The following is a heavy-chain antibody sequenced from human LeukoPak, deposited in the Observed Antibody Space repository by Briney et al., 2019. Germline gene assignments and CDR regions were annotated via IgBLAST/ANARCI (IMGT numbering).Heavy chain of an antibody. V-gene: IGHV4-59*08. Sequence: SETLSLTCTVSGDSIGSYYWSWIRQPPGKGLEWIGYIYYSGSTNYNYNPSLKSRVTISVDTSKNQFSLKLSSVTAADTAVYYCARRAGYCGGTSCQYYFDYWGQGTLVTVSS. D-gene: IGHD2-15*01. CDR2: IYYSGSTNY. J-gene: IGHJ4*02. CDR1: GDSIGSYY. CDR3: ARRAGYCGGTSCQYYFDY.